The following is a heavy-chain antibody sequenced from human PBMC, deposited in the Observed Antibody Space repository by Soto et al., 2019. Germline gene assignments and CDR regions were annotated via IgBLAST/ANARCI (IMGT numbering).Heavy chain of an antibody. V-gene: IGHV3-30-3*01. Sequence: GSLRLSCAASGFTFSSHAMHWVRQAPGKGLEWVAVISYDGSNKYYADSVKGRFTISRDNSKNTPYLQMNSLRAEDTAVYYRARDFIYYDSSGYYYEIDYWGQGTLVTVSS. CDR3: ARDFIYYDSSGYYYEIDY. CDR2: ISYDGSNK. D-gene: IGHD3-22*01. J-gene: IGHJ4*02. CDR1: GFTFSSHA.